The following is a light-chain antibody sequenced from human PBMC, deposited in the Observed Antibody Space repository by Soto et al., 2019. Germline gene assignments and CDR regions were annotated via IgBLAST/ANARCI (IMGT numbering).Light chain of an antibody. Sequence: QSALTQPPSASGSPGQSVTISCTATSSDVGGYKYVSWYQQHPGKAPKLMIFEVNKRPSGVPDRFSGSKSGNTASLTVSGLQAEDEADYYCSSYAGINNLGVFGTGTKVTVL. J-gene: IGLJ1*01. V-gene: IGLV2-8*01. CDR3: SSYAGINNLGV. CDR1: SSDVGGYKY. CDR2: EVN.